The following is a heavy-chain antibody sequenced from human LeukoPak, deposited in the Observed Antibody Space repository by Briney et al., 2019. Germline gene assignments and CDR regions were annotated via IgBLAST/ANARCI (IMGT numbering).Heavy chain of an antibody. Sequence: SETLSLTCGVSGGSIYSHYWGWIRQPPGKGLEWIGDIYYKGNTNYNPSLKGRFTISLDTSKNHLSLTLTSVVAADTAIYYCMGRDTGWNYSDYWGQGILVTVSS. CDR3: MGRDTGWNYSDY. CDR1: GGSIYSHY. D-gene: IGHD6-19*01. V-gene: IGHV4-59*08. J-gene: IGHJ4*02. CDR2: IYYKGNT.